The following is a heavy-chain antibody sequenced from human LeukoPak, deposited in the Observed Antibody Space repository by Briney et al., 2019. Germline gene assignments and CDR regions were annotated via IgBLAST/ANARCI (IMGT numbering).Heavy chain of an antibody. CDR3: ARGSHIAAAGSQMDI. V-gene: IGHV1-18*01. CDR2: ISAYNGLT. D-gene: IGHD6-13*01. CDR1: GYTFTSYG. J-gene: IGHJ6*04. Sequence: ASAKVSCKSSGYTFTSYGIIWVRQAPGQGLEWMGWISAYNGLTHYAQKLQGRVTMTTDTSTSTAYMELRSLRSDDAAVYYCARGSHIAAAGSQMDIWGKGTTVTVSS.